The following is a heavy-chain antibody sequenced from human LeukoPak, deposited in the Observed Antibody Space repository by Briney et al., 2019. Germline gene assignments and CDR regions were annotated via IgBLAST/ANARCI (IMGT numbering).Heavy chain of an antibody. CDR2: ISYDGSNK. Sequence: PVGSLRLSCAASGFTFSSYAMHWVRQAPGKGLEWVAVISYDGSNKYYADSVKGRFTISRDNSKNTLYLQMNSLRAEDTAVYYCARALSEDSSGYSIWGQGTMVTVSS. J-gene: IGHJ3*02. V-gene: IGHV3-30-3*01. CDR1: GFTFSSYA. D-gene: IGHD3-22*01. CDR3: ARALSEDSSGYSI.